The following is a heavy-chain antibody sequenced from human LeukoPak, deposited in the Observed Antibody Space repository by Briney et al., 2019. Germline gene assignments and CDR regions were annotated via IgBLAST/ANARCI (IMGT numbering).Heavy chain of an antibody. D-gene: IGHD3-10*01. J-gene: IGHJ3*02. CDR3: AREGWLGELDSYPVDI. Sequence: GGSLRLSCAASGFTFSSYWMSWVRQAPGKGLEWVANIKRGGSEKYYVDSVKGRFTISRDSAKNSLYLQMNSLRAKDTAVYYCAREGWLGELDSYPVDIWGQGTMVTVSS. CDR1: GFTFSSYW. V-gene: IGHV3-7*01. CDR2: IKRGGSEK.